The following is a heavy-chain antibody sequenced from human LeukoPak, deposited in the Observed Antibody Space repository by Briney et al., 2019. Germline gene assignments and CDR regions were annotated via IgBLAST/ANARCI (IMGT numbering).Heavy chain of an antibody. Sequence: GGSLRLSCAAFGFTFSSYGMHWVRQAPGKGLEWVAVISYDGSNKYYADSVKGRFTISRDNSKNTLYLQMNSLRAEDTAVYYCARARGIAVAGFDYWGQGTLVTVSS. CDR1: GFTFSSYG. CDR3: ARARGIAVAGFDY. V-gene: IGHV3-30*03. J-gene: IGHJ4*02. D-gene: IGHD6-19*01. CDR2: ISYDGSNK.